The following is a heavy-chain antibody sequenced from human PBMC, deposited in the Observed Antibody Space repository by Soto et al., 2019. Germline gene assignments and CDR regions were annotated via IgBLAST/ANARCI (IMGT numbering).Heavy chain of an antibody. CDR2: IIPIFGTA. V-gene: IGHV1-69*13. CDR3: ARVARSGSFDYFDY. Sequence: GASVKVSCKASGGTFSSYAISWVRQAPGQGLEWMGGIIPIFGTANYAQKFQGRATITADESTSTAYMELSSLRSEDTAVYYCARVARSGSFDYFDYWGQGTLVTVSS. CDR1: GGTFSSYA. J-gene: IGHJ4*02. D-gene: IGHD1-26*01.